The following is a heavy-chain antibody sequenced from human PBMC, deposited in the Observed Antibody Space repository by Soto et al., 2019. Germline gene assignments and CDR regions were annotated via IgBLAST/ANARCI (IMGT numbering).Heavy chain of an antibody. CDR2: INPHNGNT. CDR3: VRDEVTSPGVGFDY. CDR1: DDSFSSYA. D-gene: IGHD2-21*02. Sequence: QVQLVQSGTEVKKPGASVKVSCKASDDSFSSYAISWVRQAPGQGLEWMGWINPHNGNTTYAQKFRGSISITTDTPTTTAYMELRSLIFDDTAMYYCVRDEVTSPGVGFDYWGQGTLVPVSS. J-gene: IGHJ4*02. V-gene: IGHV1-18*01.